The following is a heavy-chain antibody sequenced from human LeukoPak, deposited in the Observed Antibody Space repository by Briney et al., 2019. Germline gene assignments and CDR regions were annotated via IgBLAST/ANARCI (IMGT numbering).Heavy chain of an antibody. Sequence: SVKVSCKASVGTFSSYAISWVRQAPGQGLEWMGRIIPIFGAANYAQKFQGRVTITTDESTSTAYMELSSLRSEDTAVYYCARGGEDCSSTSCYEDPWFDPWGQGTLVTVSS. V-gene: IGHV1-69*05. CDR3: ARGGEDCSSTSCYEDPWFDP. CDR1: VGTFSSYA. CDR2: IIPIFGAA. D-gene: IGHD2-2*01. J-gene: IGHJ5*02.